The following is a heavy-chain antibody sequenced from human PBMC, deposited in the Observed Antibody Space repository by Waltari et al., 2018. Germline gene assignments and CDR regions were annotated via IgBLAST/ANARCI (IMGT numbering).Heavy chain of an antibody. J-gene: IGHJ4*02. V-gene: IGHV1-18*01. D-gene: IGHD3-9*01. CDR2: ILTYRDSI. Sequence: QVHLVQSGPEVKKPGASVKVSCKASGYTLTEYGITWVRQAPGQGLEWVGGILTYRDSINYGPKFQGRVTLTTETSTNTAYMELTNLKSEDTAVYYCARGTDWSLYWGQGTLITVSS. CDR1: GYTLTEYG. CDR3: ARGTDWSLY.